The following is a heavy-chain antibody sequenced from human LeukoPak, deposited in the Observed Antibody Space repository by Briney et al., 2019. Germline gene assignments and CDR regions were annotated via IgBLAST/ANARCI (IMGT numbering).Heavy chain of an antibody. CDR3: AEGDYGSGSYYIVDY. Sequence: GGSLRLSCAASGFTFSSYGMHWVRQAPGKGLEWVAVIWYDGSNKYYADSVKGRFTISRDNSKNTLYLQMNSLRAEDTALYYCAEGDYGSGSYYIVDYWGQGTLVTVSS. CDR2: IWYDGSNK. CDR1: GFTFSSYG. D-gene: IGHD3-10*01. V-gene: IGHV3-33*06. J-gene: IGHJ4*02.